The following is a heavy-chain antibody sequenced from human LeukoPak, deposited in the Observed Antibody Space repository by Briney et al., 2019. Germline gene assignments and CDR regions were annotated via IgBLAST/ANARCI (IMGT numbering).Heavy chain of an antibody. CDR3: ARDSSGVATGDY. CDR2: IIPILGIA. J-gene: IGHJ4*02. Sequence: ASVKVSCKASGGTFSSYAISWVRQAPGQGLEWMGRIIPILGIANYAQKFQGRVTITADKSTSTAYMELSSLRSEDTAVYYCARDSSGVATGDYWGQGTLVTVSS. D-gene: IGHD5-12*01. V-gene: IGHV1-69*04. CDR1: GGTFSSYA.